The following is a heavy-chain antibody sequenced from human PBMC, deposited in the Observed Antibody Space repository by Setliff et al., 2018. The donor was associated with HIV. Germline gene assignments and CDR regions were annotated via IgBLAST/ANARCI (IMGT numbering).Heavy chain of an antibody. D-gene: IGHD3-3*01. CDR3: ARGRQFTFWSAYMHMDV. CDR2: SDHSGST. J-gene: IGHJ6*03. V-gene: IGHV4-34*01. CDR1: GGSFSNYY. Sequence: PSETLSLTCAVYGGSFSNYYWTWIRQTPGEGLEWIGESDHSGSTKYNPSLKSRVAISVDTSKNQFSLKVNSVTAADTAIHYCARGRQFTFWSAYMHMDVWGKGTSVTVSS.